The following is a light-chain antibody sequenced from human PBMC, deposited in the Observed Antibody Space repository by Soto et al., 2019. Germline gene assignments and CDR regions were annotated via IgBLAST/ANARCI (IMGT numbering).Light chain of an antibody. Sequence: MTQSPATLSVSPGERATLSCRASQSVGSDLAWYQQKPGQPPRLLIYDASTRATGIPSRFSGSGSGTEFTLTISSLKSEDFAVYYCQQYNNWPRTFGQGTKVDI. V-gene: IGKV3-15*01. CDR3: QQYNNWPRT. CDR2: DAS. CDR1: QSVGSD. J-gene: IGKJ1*01.